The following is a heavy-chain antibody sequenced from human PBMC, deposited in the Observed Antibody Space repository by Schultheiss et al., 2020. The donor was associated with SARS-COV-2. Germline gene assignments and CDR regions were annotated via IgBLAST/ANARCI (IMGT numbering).Heavy chain of an antibody. Sequence: GESLKISCAASGFTFSDYYMSWIRQAPGKGLEWVSYISSSGSTIYYADSVKGRFTISRDNAKNSLYLQMNSLRAEDTAVYYCARAPNSITIFGVVQDAFDIWGQGTMVTVSS. CDR1: GFTFSDYY. CDR2: ISSSGSTI. D-gene: IGHD3-3*01. V-gene: IGHV3-11*01. J-gene: IGHJ3*02. CDR3: ARAPNSITIFGVVQDAFDI.